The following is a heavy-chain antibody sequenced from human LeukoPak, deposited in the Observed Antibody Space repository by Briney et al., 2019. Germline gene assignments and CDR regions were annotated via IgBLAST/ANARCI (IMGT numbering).Heavy chain of an antibody. CDR2: INPNSGGT. V-gene: IGHV1-2*02. CDR1: GYTFTGYY. J-gene: IGHJ6*03. Sequence: ASVKVSCKASGYTFTGYYMHWVRQAPGQGLEWMGWINPNSGGTNYAQKFQGRVTMTRDTFISTAYMELSRLRSDDTAVYYCARAHDGGYSYGYSYYYMDVWGKGTTVTVSS. CDR3: ARAHDGGYSYGYSYYYMDV. D-gene: IGHD5-18*01.